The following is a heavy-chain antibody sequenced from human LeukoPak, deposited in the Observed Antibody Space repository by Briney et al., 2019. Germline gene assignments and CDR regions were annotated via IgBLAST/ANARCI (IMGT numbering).Heavy chain of an antibody. Sequence: PGRSLRLSCAASGFTFDDYAMHWVRQAPGKCLEWVSGISWNSGSIGYADSVKGRFTISRDNAKNSLYLQMNSLRAEDTALYYCAKTLAVAGTYYFDYWGQGTLVTASS. J-gene: IGHJ4*02. CDR2: ISWNSGSI. CDR3: AKTLAVAGTYYFDY. D-gene: IGHD6-19*01. V-gene: IGHV3-9*01. CDR1: GFTFDDYA.